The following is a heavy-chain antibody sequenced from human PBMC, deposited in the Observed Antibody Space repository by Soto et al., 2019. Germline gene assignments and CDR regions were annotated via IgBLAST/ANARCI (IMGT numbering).Heavy chain of an antibody. CDR1: GFTFSDYY. Sequence: GGSLRLSCAASGFTFSDYYMSWIRQAPGKGLEWVSYISSSGSTIYYADSVKGRFTISRDNAKNSLYLQMNSLRAEDTAVYYCASSLLFYDSSGYPDYWGQGTLVTVSS. CDR2: ISSSGSTI. V-gene: IGHV3-11*01. CDR3: ASSLLFYDSSGYPDY. D-gene: IGHD3-22*01. J-gene: IGHJ4*02.